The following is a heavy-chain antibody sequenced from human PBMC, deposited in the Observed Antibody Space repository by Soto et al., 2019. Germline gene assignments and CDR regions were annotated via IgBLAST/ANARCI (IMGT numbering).Heavy chain of an antibody. CDR3: ARHHYGYNWFDP. Sequence: SETLSLTCAVYGGCSSSSNGWRWVRQPPGKGLEWIGEISHSGTTNYNPSLKSRVTISVDTSKNQFSLKLSSVTAADTAVYYCARHHYGYNWFDPWGQGTLVT. CDR1: GGCSSSSNG. D-gene: IGHD3-16*01. V-gene: IGHV4-4*02. CDR2: ISHSGTT. J-gene: IGHJ5*02.